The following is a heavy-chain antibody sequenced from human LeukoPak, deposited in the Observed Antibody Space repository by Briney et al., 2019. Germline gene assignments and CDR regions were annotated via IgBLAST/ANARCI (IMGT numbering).Heavy chain of an antibody. D-gene: IGHD6-19*01. Sequence: ASVKVSCKASGGTFSSYVINWVRQATGQGLEWMGWMNPNSGNTGYAQKFQGRVTMTRNTSISTAYMELSSLRSEDTAVYYCAREDISGWYYFDYWGQGTLVTVSS. CDR1: GGTFSSYV. J-gene: IGHJ4*02. V-gene: IGHV1-8*02. CDR2: MNPNSGNT. CDR3: AREDISGWYYFDY.